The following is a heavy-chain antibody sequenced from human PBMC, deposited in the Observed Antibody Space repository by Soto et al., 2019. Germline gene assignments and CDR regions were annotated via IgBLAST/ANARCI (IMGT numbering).Heavy chain of an antibody. J-gene: IGHJ3*02. CDR3: ARINSGTQSDDAFEM. V-gene: IGHV1-3*01. D-gene: IGHD1-26*01. CDR2: VNGANGVT. CDR1: GYTFNADA. Sequence: QVQLVQSGAEVKPPGASVKVSCRTSGYTFNADALHWVRQAPGQGLEWMGWVNGANGVTKFSQKFQGRVTITRDTFATTAYMELSSLRSEDTAVYFCARINSGTQSDDAFEMWGQGTTVTVAS.